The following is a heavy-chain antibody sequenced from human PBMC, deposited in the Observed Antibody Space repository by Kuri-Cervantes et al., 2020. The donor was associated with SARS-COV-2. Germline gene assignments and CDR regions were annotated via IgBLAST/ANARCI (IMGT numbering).Heavy chain of an antibody. CDR3: ARLRQQSVAFDI. V-gene: IGHV4-39*01. Sequence: SETLSLTCTVSGGSISSAYYYWGWIRQPPGKGLEWIGSIYYSGSTYYNPSLKSRVTISVDTSKNQFSLKLSSVTAADTAVYYCARLRQQSVAFDIWGQGTMVTVSS. J-gene: IGHJ3*02. CDR1: GGSISSAYYY. D-gene: IGHD1/OR15-1a*01. CDR2: IYYSGST.